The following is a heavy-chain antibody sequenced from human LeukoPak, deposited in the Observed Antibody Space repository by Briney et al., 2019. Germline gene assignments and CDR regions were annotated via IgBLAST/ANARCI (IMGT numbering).Heavy chain of an antibody. D-gene: IGHD6-6*01. J-gene: IGHJ5*02. V-gene: IGHV4-4*02. Sequence: PSETLSLTCVVSGTSISGSDWWSWVRQPPGKGREWIGEIYHNGNTNYNPSLKSRVTISVDKSKNQFSLMLTSVTAADTAVYYCAISSYYRVWFDPWGQGTLVTVSS. CDR1: GTSISGSDW. CDR2: IYHNGNT. CDR3: AISSYYRVWFDP.